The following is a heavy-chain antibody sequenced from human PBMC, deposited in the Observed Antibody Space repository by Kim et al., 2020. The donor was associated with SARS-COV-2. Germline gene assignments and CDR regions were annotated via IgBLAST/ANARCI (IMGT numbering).Heavy chain of an antibody. CDR1: GGPFSGDY. J-gene: IGHJ6*02. V-gene: IGHV4-34*01. D-gene: IGHD2-15*01. CDR3: ARRRIYCSGGSCYSKNYYALDH. CDR2: ISHSGGN. Sequence: SETLSLTCAVYGGPFSGDYWSWIRQPPGKGLEWIGEISHSGGNNYNPSLKSRVVMSVDTSKNQFSLKLASVTAADTAVYYCARRRIYCSGGSCYSKNYYALDHRRQRSTVTVSS.